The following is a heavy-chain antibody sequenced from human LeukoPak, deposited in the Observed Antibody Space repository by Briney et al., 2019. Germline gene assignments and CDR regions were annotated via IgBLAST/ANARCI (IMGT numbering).Heavy chain of an antibody. CDR2: IYPGDSTT. V-gene: IGHV5-51*01. Sequence: GESLKISCQGSGYSFTNYWIGWVRPMPGKGLEWMGIIYPGDSTTKYSPSFEGQILISVDKSISTAYLHWGSLKASDTAMYFCARRGYSPSDVVDVWGQGTMVTVS. D-gene: IGHD3-22*01. CDR3: ARRGYSPSDVVDV. J-gene: IGHJ3*01. CDR1: GYSFTNYW.